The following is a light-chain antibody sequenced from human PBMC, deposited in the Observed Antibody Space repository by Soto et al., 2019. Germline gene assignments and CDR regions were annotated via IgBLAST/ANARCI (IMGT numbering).Light chain of an antibody. CDR1: QSVNSN. V-gene: IGKV3D-15*01. CDR3: QQYSKWPIT. J-gene: IGKJ5*01. Sequence: ETLTTNCTATRSVTPGERATLSCRSSQSVNSNYLAWYQQKPGQAPRLLIYGISSRATGISDRFSGSGSGTEFTLTIDSLQPEDFAIYYCQQYSKWPITCGQGTRWRL. CDR2: GIS.